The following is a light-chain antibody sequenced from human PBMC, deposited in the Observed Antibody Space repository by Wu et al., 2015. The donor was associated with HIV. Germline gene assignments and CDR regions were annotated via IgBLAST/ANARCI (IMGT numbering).Light chain of an antibody. CDR1: QSVNRY. J-gene: IGKJ5*01. CDR3: HQYGRSPIT. CDR2: GAS. Sequence: EIVLTQSPGTLSLSPGERATLSCRASQSVNRYLAWYQQKPGQAPRLLIYGASSRATGIPDRFSGSGSGTDFTLTISRLEPEDFAVYYCHQYGRSPITFDQGTRLEIK. V-gene: IGKV3-20*01.